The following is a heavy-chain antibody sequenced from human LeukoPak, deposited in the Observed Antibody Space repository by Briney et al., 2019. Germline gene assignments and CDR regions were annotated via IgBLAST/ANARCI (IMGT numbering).Heavy chain of an antibody. D-gene: IGHD5-18*01. CDR2: ISSSSSYI. J-gene: IGHJ4*02. CDR3: ASAHGYSYVFDY. CDR1: GFTFSSYS. Sequence: GGSLRLSCAASGFTFSSYSMNWVRQAPGKGLEWVSSISSSSSYIYYADSVKGRFTISRDNAKNSLYLQMNSLRAEDTAVYYSASAHGYSYVFDYWGQGTQVTVSS. V-gene: IGHV3-21*01.